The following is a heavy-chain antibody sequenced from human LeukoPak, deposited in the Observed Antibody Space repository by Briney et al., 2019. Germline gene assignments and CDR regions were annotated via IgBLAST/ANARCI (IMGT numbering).Heavy chain of an antibody. Sequence: SETLSLTCTVSGGSISSSSYYWGWIRQPPGKGLEWIGSIYYSGSINYNPSLKSRVTISVDTSKNQFSLKLSSVTAADTAVYYCARTVKGLGGKIPKWFDYWGQGTLVTVSS. J-gene: IGHJ4*02. CDR1: GGSISSSSYY. V-gene: IGHV4-39*07. CDR2: IYYSGSI. D-gene: IGHD4-23*01. CDR3: ARTVKGLGGKIPKWFDY.